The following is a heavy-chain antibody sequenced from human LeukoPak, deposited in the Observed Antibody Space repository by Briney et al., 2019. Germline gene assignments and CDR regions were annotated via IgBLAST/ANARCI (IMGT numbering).Heavy chain of an antibody. D-gene: IGHD6-13*01. Sequence: SETLSLTCAVYGGSFSGYYWSWIRQPPGKGLEWIGEINHSGSTNYNPSLKSRVTISVDTSKNQFSPKLSSVTAADTAVYYCARGPRIAAAGYYYYGMDVWGKGTTVTVSS. CDR3: ARGPRIAAAGYYYYGMDV. CDR1: GGSFSGYY. J-gene: IGHJ6*04. CDR2: INHSGST. V-gene: IGHV4-34*01.